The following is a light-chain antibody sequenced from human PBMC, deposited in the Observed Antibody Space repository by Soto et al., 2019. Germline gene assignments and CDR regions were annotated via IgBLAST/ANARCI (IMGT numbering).Light chain of an antibody. V-gene: IGKV3-20*01. CDR1: ESVSSSD. Sequence: EIVLAQSPGTLSLSPGERATLSCRASESVSSSDLAWYQKKPGQAPRLLIYGASSRATGIPDRFSGSGSGTDFTLTISRLEPEDSAVYYCQQYRSLITFGQGPRLEIK. J-gene: IGKJ5*01. CDR2: GAS. CDR3: QQYRSLIT.